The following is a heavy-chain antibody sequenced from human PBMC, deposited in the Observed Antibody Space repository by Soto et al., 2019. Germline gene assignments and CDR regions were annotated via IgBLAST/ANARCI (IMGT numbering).Heavy chain of an antibody. Sequence: ASVKVSCKASGYTFTSYDINWVRQATGQGLEWMGWMNPNSGNTGYAQKFQGRVTMTRNTSISTAYMELSSLRSEDTAVYYCARGRLGARYYYYYMDVWGKGTTVTVSS. CDR2: MNPNSGNT. D-gene: IGHD3-22*01. CDR3: ARGRLGARYYYYYMDV. CDR1: GYTFTSYD. V-gene: IGHV1-8*01. J-gene: IGHJ6*03.